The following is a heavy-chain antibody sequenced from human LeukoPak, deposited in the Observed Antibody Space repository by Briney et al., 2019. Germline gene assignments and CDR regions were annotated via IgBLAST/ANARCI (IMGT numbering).Heavy chain of an antibody. Sequence: PGRSLRLSCAASGFTFSSYAMHWVRQAPGKGLEWVAVISYDGSNKYYADSVKGRFTISRDNSKNTLYLQMNSLRAEDTAVYYCAREEDYSGSWYRTLKVYYYYGMDVWGQGTTVTVSS. V-gene: IGHV3-30*04. CDR2: ISYDGSNK. J-gene: IGHJ6*02. CDR1: GFTFSSYA. D-gene: IGHD6-13*01. CDR3: AREEDYSGSWYRTLKVYYYYGMDV.